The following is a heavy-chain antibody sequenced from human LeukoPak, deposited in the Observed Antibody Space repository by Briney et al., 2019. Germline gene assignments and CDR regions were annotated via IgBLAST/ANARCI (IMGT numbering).Heavy chain of an antibody. CDR3: ARGQQLVLQKRYYYYYYYMDV. V-gene: IGHV4-34*01. CDR2: INHSGST. CDR1: GGSFSGYY. Sequence: SETLPLTCAVYGGSFSGYYWSWIRQPPGKGLEWIGEINHSGSTNYNPSLKSRVTISVDTSKNQFSLKLSSVTAADTAVYYCARGQQLVLQKRYYYYYYYMDVWGKGTTVTVSS. D-gene: IGHD6-13*01. J-gene: IGHJ6*03.